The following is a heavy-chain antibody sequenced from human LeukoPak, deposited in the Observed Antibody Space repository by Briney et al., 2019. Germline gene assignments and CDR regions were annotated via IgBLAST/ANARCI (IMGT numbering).Heavy chain of an antibody. CDR2: IRSKAYGGTT. D-gene: IGHD6-13*01. V-gene: IGHV3-49*03. CDR1: GFTFGDDA. J-gene: IGHJ4*02. Sequence: GGSLRLSCTASGFTFGDDAMSWFGQAPGKGLEWGGFIRSKAYGGTTEYAASVKGRLTLSRVDFKSIAYLQMNRLKTEDTAVYYCTRFGLRGEQPLVLFDYWGQGPLVTVSS. CDR3: TRFGLRGEQPLVLFDY.